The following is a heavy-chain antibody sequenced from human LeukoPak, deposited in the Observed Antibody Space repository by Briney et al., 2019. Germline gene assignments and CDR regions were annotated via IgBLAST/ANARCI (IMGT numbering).Heavy chain of an antibody. CDR3: AREVSGELLSSRWFDP. D-gene: IGHD1-26*01. V-gene: IGHV1-2*06. Sequence: ASVKVSCKASGYTFTGYYMHWVRQAPGQGLEWMGRINPNSGGTNYAQKFQGRVTMTRDTSISTAYMELSRLRSDDTAVYYCAREVSGELLSSRWFDPWXQGTLVTVSS. CDR2: INPNSGGT. CDR1: GYTFTGYY. J-gene: IGHJ5*02.